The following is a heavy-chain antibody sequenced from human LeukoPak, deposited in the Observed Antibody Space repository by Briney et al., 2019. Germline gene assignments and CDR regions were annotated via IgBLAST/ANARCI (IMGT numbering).Heavy chain of an antibody. CDR1: GFTFSSYW. Sequence: GGSLRLSCAASGFTFSSYWMHWVRQAPGKGLVWVSRINSDGSSTSYADSVKGRFTISRDNAKNTLYLQMNSLRAEDTAVYYCARDTAMVREGWYFDLWGRGTLVTVSS. CDR2: INSDGSST. V-gene: IGHV3-74*01. D-gene: IGHD5-18*01. CDR3: ARDTAMVREGWYFDL. J-gene: IGHJ2*01.